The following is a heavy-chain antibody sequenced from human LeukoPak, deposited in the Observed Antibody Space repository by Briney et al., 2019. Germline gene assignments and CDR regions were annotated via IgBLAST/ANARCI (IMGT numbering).Heavy chain of an antibody. Sequence: GGSLRLLCGPSGFTFRSFGVNWVRQTTGKGPEWVSYISSSSSTTYYADSVKGRFTISRDNAKNSLYLQMNSLRDEDSAVYYCARIMGLDYWGQGTLVTVSS. J-gene: IGHJ4*02. CDR3: ARIMGLDY. D-gene: IGHD2-8*01. CDR1: GFTFRSFG. V-gene: IGHV3-48*02. CDR2: ISSSSSTT.